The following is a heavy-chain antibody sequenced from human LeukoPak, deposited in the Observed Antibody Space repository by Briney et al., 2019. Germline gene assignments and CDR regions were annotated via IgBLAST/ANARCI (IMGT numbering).Heavy chain of an antibody. V-gene: IGHV4-59*08. D-gene: IGHD2-15*01. CDR1: GGSIFNYY. J-gene: IGHJ4*02. CDR3: ARHPFATPFDS. Sequence: SETLSLTCTVSGGSIFNYYWSWLPQPPGKGLVWIGYIYHSGDTNHNPSLKSRVTISTDTSKSQFSLELRSVTAADTAVYYCARHPFATPFDSWGQGILVTVSS. CDR2: IYHSGDT.